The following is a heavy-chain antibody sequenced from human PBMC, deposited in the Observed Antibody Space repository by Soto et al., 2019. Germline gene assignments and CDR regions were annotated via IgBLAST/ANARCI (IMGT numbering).Heavy chain of an antibody. CDR2: INPNSGGT. CDR1: GHTFTGYY. V-gene: IGHV1-2*02. CDR3: ARGPIASADTSWFDP. D-gene: IGHD6-13*01. J-gene: IGHJ5*02. Sequence: ASVKVSCKASGHTFTGYYIHWVRQAPGQGLEWMGRINPNSGGTKYAQKFQGRVTMTRDTSINTAYMDLSRLGSDDTAVYYCARGPIASADTSWFDPWGQGTLVTVSS.